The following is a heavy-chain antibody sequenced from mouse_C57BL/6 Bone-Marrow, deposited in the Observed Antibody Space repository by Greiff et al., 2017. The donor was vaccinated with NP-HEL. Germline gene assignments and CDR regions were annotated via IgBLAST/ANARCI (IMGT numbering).Heavy chain of an antibody. CDR2: ISSGGGYT. CDR1: GFTFSSYG. D-gene: IGHD2-10*02. CDR3: ARHGYGNYDY. V-gene: IGHV5-6*01. J-gene: IGHJ2*01. Sequence: EVKLVESGGDLVKPGGFLKLSCAASGFTFSSYGMSWVRQTPDKRLEWVATISSGGGYTYYPDSVKGRFTISRDNAKNTLYLQMSSLKSEDTAMYYCARHGYGNYDYWGQGTTLTVSS.